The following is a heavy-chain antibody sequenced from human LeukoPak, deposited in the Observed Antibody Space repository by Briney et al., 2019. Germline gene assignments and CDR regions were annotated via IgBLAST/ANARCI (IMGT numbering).Heavy chain of an antibody. Sequence: GGSLRLSCAASGFTVSSNYMSWVRQAPGKGLEWVSVIYSGGSTYYADSVKGRFTISRDNSKNTLYLQMNSLRAEDTAVYYCTRSGGSSSWYVWGQGTLVTVSS. CDR1: GFTVSSNY. CDR2: IYSGGST. J-gene: IGHJ4*02. V-gene: IGHV3-53*01. D-gene: IGHD6-13*01. CDR3: TRSGGSSSWYV.